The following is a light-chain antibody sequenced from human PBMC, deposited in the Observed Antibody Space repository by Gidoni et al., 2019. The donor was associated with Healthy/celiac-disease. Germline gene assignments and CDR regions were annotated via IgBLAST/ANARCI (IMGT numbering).Light chain of an antibody. J-gene: IGKJ2*03. V-gene: IGKV1-39*01. Sequence: DLQMNQSPSSLSASVGDSVTITCRASQSISSYLNWYQQKPGKAPKLLIYAASSLESGVPSRFSGSGSGTDFTLTISSLQPEDFATYYCQQSYSTPDSFGQGTKLEIK. CDR3: QQSYSTPDS. CDR2: AAS. CDR1: QSISSY.